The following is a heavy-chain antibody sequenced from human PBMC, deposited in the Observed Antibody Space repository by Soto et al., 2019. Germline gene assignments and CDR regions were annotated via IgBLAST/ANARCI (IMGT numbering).Heavy chain of an antibody. Sequence: GGSLRLSCAASGFTFSHYSMNWVRQVPGKGLEWVSSISSSSNFIYYADSMKGRFTSSRDNAKNSLYLQMNSLRAEDTAVYYCARGRNSGSYYPDYWGQGTRVTVSS. V-gene: IGHV3-21*01. CDR3: ARGRNSGSYYPDY. CDR2: ISSSSNFI. CDR1: GFTFSHYS. D-gene: IGHD3-10*01. J-gene: IGHJ4*02.